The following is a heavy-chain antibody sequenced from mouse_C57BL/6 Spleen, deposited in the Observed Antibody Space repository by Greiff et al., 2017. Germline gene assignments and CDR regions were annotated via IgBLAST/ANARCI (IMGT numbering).Heavy chain of an antibody. CDR2: IDPSDSYT. Sequence: QVQLQQPGAELVMPGASVKLSCKASGYTFTSYWMHWVKQRPGQDLEWIGEIDPSDSYTNYNQKFKGKSTLTVDKSSSTAYMQLSSLTSEDSAVYYCARAWDDYAMDYWGQGTSVTVSS. CDR3: ARAWDDYAMDY. V-gene: IGHV1-69*01. J-gene: IGHJ4*01. D-gene: IGHD4-1*01. CDR1: GYTFTSYW.